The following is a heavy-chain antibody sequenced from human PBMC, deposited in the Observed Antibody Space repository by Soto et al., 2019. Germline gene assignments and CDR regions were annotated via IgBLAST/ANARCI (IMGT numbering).Heavy chain of an antibody. V-gene: IGHV4-59*01. CDR3: ATSNTSCPGCYS. CDR1: GVSISSGY. Sequence: QVQLQESGPGLVKPSETLSLTCIVSGVSISSGYCTWIRQSPGKGLEWIGYISHSGLRHYRASLQSRLTMSVETSKNHFSLNLTSVTDADTAIYYCATSNTSCPGCYSWGQGTLVTVSS. J-gene: IGHJ5*02. D-gene: IGHD3-10*01. CDR2: ISHSGLR.